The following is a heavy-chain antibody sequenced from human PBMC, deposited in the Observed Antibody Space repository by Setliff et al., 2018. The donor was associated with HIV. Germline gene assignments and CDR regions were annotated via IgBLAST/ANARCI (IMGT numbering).Heavy chain of an antibody. J-gene: IGHJ6*03. CDR2: IYYSGNT. CDR1: GGSIISSTYH. V-gene: IGHV4-39*01. Sequence: PSETLSLTCAVSGGSIISSTYHCSWIRQPPGRGLEWIGDIYYSGNTYYNSSLMSRVTISVDTSKNQFSLKLSSVTAADTAVYYCGNQAVVPADMDYYYYIDVWGKGTTVTV. D-gene: IGHD2-2*01. CDR3: GNQAVVPADMDYYYYIDV.